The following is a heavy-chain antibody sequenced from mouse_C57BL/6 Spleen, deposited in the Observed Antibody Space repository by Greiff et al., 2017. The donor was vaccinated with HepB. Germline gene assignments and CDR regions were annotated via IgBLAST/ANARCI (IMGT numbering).Heavy chain of an antibody. CDR1: GYAFSSSW. Sequence: VQLQQSGPELVKPGASVKISCKASGYAFSSSWMNWVKQRPGKGLEWIGRIYPGDGDTNYNGKFKGKATLTADKSSSTAYMQLRSLTSEDSAVYFCARYYYGSSAWYFDVWGTGTTVTVSS. CDR3: ARYYYGSSAWYFDV. V-gene: IGHV1-82*01. J-gene: IGHJ1*03. D-gene: IGHD1-1*01. CDR2: IYPGDGDT.